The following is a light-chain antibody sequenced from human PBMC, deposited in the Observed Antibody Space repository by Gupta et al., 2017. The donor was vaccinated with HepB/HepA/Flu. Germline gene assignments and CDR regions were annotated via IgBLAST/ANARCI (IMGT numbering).Light chain of an antibody. J-gene: IGLJ3*02. CDR3: GSYGGSNNMV. V-gene: IGLV2-8*01. Sequence: QSALTQPPSASGSPGQPVTISCPGTSSDVGGYKYVSWYQQHPGKAPKLIIYEVTKRPAGVPDLFSGSKSGNTASLTVSGLQAEDEADYYCGSYGGSNNMVFGGGTKLTGL. CDR1: SSDVGGYKY. CDR2: EVT.